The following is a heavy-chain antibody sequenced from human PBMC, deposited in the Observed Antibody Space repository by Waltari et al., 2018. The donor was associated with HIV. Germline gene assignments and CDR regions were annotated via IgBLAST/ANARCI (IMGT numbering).Heavy chain of an antibody. J-gene: IGHJ3*02. D-gene: IGHD2-8*01. Sequence: QVQLQESGPGLVKPSQTLSLTCTVSGGSISSGSSYWSWIRQPAGKGLEWIGRNYTSGNTDYNPSLKSRVTISVDTSKNQFSLKLTSVTAADTAVYYCARHRGESVSDAFDMWGQGTMVTVSS. CDR1: GGSISSGSSY. CDR3: ARHRGESVSDAFDM. V-gene: IGHV4-61*02. CDR2: NYTSGNT.